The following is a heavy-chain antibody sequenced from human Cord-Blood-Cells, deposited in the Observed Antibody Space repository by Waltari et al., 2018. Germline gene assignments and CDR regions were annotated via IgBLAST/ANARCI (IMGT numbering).Heavy chain of an antibody. Sequence: VQLQQWGAGLLTPSETLSLTCPVSGGSLSGYYWSWMRQPPGNGLVWIGKSNHSGSTNYNPSLKSRGTISVDTSKSQFSLKLSSVTAADTAVYYCARGWYSSSSRYFQHWGQGTLVTVSS. CDR2: SNHSGST. CDR1: GGSLSGYY. V-gene: IGHV4-34*01. D-gene: IGHD6-6*01. J-gene: IGHJ1*01. CDR3: ARGWYSSSSRYFQH.